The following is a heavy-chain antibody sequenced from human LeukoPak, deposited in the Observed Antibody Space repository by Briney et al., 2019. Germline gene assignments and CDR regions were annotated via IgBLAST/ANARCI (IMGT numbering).Heavy chain of an antibody. V-gene: IGHV3-30*03. Sequence: GGSLRLSCAASGFTFSSYGMHWVRQAPGKGLEWVAVISYDGSNKYYADSVKGRFTTSRDNSKNTLYLQMNSLRAEDTAVYYCARLDTAMGTGYFDYWGQGTLVTVSS. CDR2: ISYDGSNK. J-gene: IGHJ4*02. CDR1: GFTFSSYG. D-gene: IGHD5-18*01. CDR3: ARLDTAMGTGYFDY.